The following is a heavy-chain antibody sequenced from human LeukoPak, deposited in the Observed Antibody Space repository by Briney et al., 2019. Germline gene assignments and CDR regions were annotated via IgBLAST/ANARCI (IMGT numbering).Heavy chain of an antibody. V-gene: IGHV3-23*01. CDR3: AKNGYTSGWYPEN. CDR1: GVTYSNYG. CDR2: VARTGRST. Sequence: GGSLILSCAASGVTYSNYGMSWVRQSPGMGVEWFSSVARTGRSTYYPHSLNARFPISRDNSKNTLYLQMNSLRGEDPAIYYCAKNGYTSGWYPENWGQGTLVTVSS. D-gene: IGHD6-19*01. J-gene: IGHJ4*02.